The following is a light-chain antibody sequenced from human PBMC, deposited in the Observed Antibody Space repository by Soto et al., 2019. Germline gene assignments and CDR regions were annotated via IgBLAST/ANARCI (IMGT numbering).Light chain of an antibody. CDR3: QRSYSTPFT. CDR2: AAS. Sequence: DIQMTQSPSSLSASVGDRVTITYQASQSISSYLNWYQQKPGKAPKLLIYAASSLQSGVPSRFSGSGSGTDCTLYISSLQPEDFATYYCQRSYSTPFTFGLGTKVDIK. J-gene: IGKJ3*01. CDR1: QSISSY. V-gene: IGKV1-39*01.